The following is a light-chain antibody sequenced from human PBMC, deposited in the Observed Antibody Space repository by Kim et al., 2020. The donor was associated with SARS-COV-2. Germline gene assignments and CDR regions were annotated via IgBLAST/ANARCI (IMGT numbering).Light chain of an antibody. V-gene: IGLV1-40*01. Sequence: QSVLTQPPSVSGAPGQRVTISCTGSSSNIGAGYDVHWYQQLPGTAPKLLIYGNSNRPSGVPDRFSGSKSGTSASLAITGLQAEDEADYYCQSYDSSLSGLWMFGGGTQLTVL. CDR2: GNS. J-gene: IGLJ3*02. CDR1: SSNIGAGYD. CDR3: QSYDSSLSGLWM.